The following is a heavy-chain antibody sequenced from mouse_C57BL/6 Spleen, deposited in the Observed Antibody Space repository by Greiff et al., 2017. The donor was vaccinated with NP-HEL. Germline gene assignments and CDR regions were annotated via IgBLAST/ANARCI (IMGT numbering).Heavy chain of an antibody. CDR2: ISSGSSTI. J-gene: IGHJ2*01. D-gene: IGHD3-2*02. CDR1: GFTFSDYG. CDR3: ARGQLRLRRYFDD. V-gene: IGHV5-17*01. Sequence: EVKLMESGGGLVKPGGSLKLSCAASGFTFSDYGMHWVRQAPEKGLEWVAYISSGSSTIYYADTVKGRFTISRDNAKNTLFLQMTSLRSEDTAMYYCARGQLRLRRYFDDWGQGTTLTVST.